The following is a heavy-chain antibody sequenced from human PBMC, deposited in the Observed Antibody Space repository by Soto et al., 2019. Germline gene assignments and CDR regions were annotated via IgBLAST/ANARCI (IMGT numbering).Heavy chain of an antibody. Sequence: PSETLSLTCAVYGGSFSGYYWSWIRQPPGKGLEWIGEINHSGSTNYNPSLKSRVTISVDTSKNQFSLKLSSVTAADTAVYYCARGPSMGWLDPWGQGTLVTVSS. CDR1: GGSFSGYY. D-gene: IGHD3-10*01. CDR2: INHSGST. V-gene: IGHV4-34*01. CDR3: ARGPSMGWLDP. J-gene: IGHJ5*02.